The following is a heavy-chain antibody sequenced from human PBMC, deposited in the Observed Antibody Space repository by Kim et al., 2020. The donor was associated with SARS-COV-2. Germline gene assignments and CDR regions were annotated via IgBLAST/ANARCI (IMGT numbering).Heavy chain of an antibody. V-gene: IGHV7-4-1*02. Sequence: ASVKVSCKASGYTFTSYSINWLRQAPGQGLEWMGWINTNTGNPTYAQNFTGRFVFSLDTSVSTAYLQISSLKAEDAAMYYCARGVRLLPGLGYWYFDLWGRGTLVTVSS. D-gene: IGHD2-15*01. CDR3: ARGVRLLPGLGYWYFDL. CDR2: INTNTGNP. CDR1: GYTFTSYS. J-gene: IGHJ2*01.